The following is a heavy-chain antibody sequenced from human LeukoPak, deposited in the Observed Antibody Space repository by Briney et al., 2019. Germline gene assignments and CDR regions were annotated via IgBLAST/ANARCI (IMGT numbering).Heavy chain of an antibody. CDR1: GFTFSNYN. J-gene: IGHJ3*02. V-gene: IGHV3-21*01. Sequence: MSGGSLRLSCAASGFTFSNYNMNWVRQTPGKGLEWVSSITRDTIYTFYADSVKGRFTISRDNSKNTLYLQMNSLRAEDTAVYYCARDEATVTTTDAFDIWGQGTMVTVSS. CDR2: ITRDTIYT. D-gene: IGHD4-17*01. CDR3: ARDEATVTTTDAFDI.